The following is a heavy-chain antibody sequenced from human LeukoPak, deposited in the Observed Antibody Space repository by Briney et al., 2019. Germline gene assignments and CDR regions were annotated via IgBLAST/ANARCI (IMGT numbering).Heavy chain of an antibody. V-gene: IGHV4-34*01. CDR1: GGSFSGDY. J-gene: IGHJ4*02. Sequence: SETLSLTCAVYGGSFSGDYWGWIRQPPGKGLEWIGTIDYSGSTYYNPSLKSRATISIDTSKNQFSLKLSSVTAADTAVYYCARDYTLYRSGWFLDYWGQGTVVTVSS. CDR3: ARDYTLYRSGWFLDY. CDR2: IDYSGST. D-gene: IGHD6-19*01.